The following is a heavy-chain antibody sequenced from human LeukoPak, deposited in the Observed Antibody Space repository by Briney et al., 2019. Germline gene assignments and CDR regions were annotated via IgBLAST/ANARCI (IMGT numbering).Heavy chain of an antibody. CDR3: ARARGRLLLVDY. D-gene: IGHD2-15*01. CDR1: SGSITSYY. V-gene: IGHV4-4*07. J-gene: IGHJ4*02. Sequence: SETLSLTCTVSSGSITSYYWNWIRQPAGKGLEWIGRIYSSGSTDYNPSLKSRVTVSVDTPKNQFSLNLSSVTAADSAVYYCARARGRLLLVDYWGQGTLVTVSS. CDR2: IYSSGST.